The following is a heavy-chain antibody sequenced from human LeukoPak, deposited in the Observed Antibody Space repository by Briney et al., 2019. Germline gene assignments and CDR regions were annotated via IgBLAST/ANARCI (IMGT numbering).Heavy chain of an antibody. CDR1: GFTVSTNY. CDR2: IAADGGVK. J-gene: IGHJ4*02. CDR3: AREATWGQWYFDH. Sequence: GGSLRLSCAASGFTVSTNYMGWVRQAPGKGLEWVAVIAADGGVKHYADSVKGRFTLSRDNSKNTLYLQMNSLSVEDTAVYYCAREATWGQWYFDHWGQGTPVTVSS. D-gene: IGHD6-19*01. V-gene: IGHV3-30*03.